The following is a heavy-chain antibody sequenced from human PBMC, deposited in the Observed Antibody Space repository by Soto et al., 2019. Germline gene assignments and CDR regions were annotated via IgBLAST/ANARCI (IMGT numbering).Heavy chain of an antibody. J-gene: IGHJ3*02. CDR1: GFTLSDYS. V-gene: IGHV3-64*01. D-gene: IGHD1-1*01. CDR3: ARVSGLGQAAFDI. CDR2: NSYKGDTT. Sequence: EVQLVESGGGLVQPGGSLRLSCAASGFTLSDYSMHWVRQAAGKGLEYVSANSYKGDTTYYANSVKGRFTISRDNSKNTLYLQMGSLRAEDMAVYYCARVSGLGQAAFDIWGQGTMVTVSS.